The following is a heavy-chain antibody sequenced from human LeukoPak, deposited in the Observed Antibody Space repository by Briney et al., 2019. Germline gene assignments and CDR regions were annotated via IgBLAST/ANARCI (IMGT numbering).Heavy chain of an antibody. D-gene: IGHD6-19*01. Sequence: SETLSLTCAVYGGSFSGYYWSWIRQPPGKGLEWIGEINHSGSTNYNPSLKSRVTISVDTSKNQFSLKLSSVTAADTAVYYCARGSTAVSGTLDSWGQGTLVTVSS. CDR2: INHSGST. V-gene: IGHV4-34*01. CDR3: ARGSTAVSGTLDS. J-gene: IGHJ4*02. CDR1: GGSFSGYY.